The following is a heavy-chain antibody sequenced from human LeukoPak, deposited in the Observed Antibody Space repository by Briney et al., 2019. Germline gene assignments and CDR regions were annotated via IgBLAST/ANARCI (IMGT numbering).Heavy chain of an antibody. D-gene: IGHD3-3*01. CDR1: GFTVSSNY. CDR3: ARGIGSQLRSGWFDP. J-gene: IGHJ5*02. CDR2: IYSGGNT. V-gene: IGHV3-66*01. Sequence: PGGSLRLSCAAPGFTVSSNYMSWVRQAPGKGLEWVSVIYSGGNTYYADSVEGRFTMSRDNSKNTLYLQMNSPRAEDTAVYYCARGIGSQLRSGWFDPWGQGTLVTVSS.